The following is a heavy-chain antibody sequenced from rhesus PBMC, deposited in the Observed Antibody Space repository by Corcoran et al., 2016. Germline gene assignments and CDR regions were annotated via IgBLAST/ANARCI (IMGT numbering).Heavy chain of an antibody. Sequence: EVQLVESGGGLVQPGGSLRLSCAASGFTFSSYGMHWVRQAPGKGLEWVAVITYEGNNKYNADSGKDRFTTSRDNSKNMLYLQMNNLKLEDTAVYYCARGGLSMNTVTPHFDYWGQGVLVTVSS. CDR1: GFTFSSYG. CDR2: ITYEGNNK. D-gene: IGHD4-23*01. J-gene: IGHJ4*01. V-gene: IGHV3-54*02. CDR3: ARGGLSMNTVTPHFDY.